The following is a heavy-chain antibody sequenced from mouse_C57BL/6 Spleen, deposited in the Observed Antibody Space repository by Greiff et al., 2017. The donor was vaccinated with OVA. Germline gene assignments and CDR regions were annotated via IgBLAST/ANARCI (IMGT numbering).Heavy chain of an antibody. D-gene: IGHD1-1*01. CDR2: IYPGDGDP. Sequence: VQLQQSGAELLKPGASVKISCKSSGYAFSSYWLNWVKQRPGKGLEWIGQIYPGDGDPNYNGKFKGKATLTADKSSSTAYMQLSSLSSEDSAVYFCAREGDYYGSSYGFAYWGQGTLVTVSA. CDR1: GYAFSSYW. CDR3: AREGDYYGSSYGFAY. V-gene: IGHV1-80*01. J-gene: IGHJ3*01.